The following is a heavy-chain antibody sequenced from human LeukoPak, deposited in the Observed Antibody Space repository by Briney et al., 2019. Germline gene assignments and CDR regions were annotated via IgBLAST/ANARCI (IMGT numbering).Heavy chain of an antibody. CDR3: AKFSPYGGNSY. Sequence: GGSLRLSCAASGFTFDDYAMHWVRQAPGKGLEWVSGISWNSGSIGYADSVKGRFTISRDNAKNSLYLQMNSLRVEDTAVYYCAKFSPYGGNSYWGQGTLVTVSS. CDR2: ISWNSGSI. J-gene: IGHJ4*02. CDR1: GFTFDDYA. D-gene: IGHD4-23*01. V-gene: IGHV3-9*01.